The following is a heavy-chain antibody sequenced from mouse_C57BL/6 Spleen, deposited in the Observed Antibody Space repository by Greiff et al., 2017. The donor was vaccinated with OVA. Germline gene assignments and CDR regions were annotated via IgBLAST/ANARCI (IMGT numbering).Heavy chain of an antibody. Sequence: QVQLQQPGAELVKPGASVKVSCKASGYTFTSYWMHWVKQRPGQGLEWIGRIHPSDSDTNYNQKFKGKATFTVDKSSSTAYMQLSSLTSEDSAVYYCAMTYYRDAMDYWGQGTSVTVSS. CDR3: AMTYYRDAMDY. D-gene: IGHD2-14*01. J-gene: IGHJ4*01. CDR2: IHPSDSDT. V-gene: IGHV1-74*01. CDR1: GYTFTSYW.